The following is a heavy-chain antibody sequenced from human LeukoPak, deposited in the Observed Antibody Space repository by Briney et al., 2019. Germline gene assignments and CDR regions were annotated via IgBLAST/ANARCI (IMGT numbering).Heavy chain of an antibody. CDR1: GGSISSYY. CDR3: ARGRRDGSYFFDA. Sequence: KPSETLSLTCTVSGGSISSYYWSWIRQPPGKGLEWIGYIYYSGSTNYNPSLKSRVTISVDTSKNQFPLSLSSVTAADTAVYYCARGRRDGSYFFDAWGQGVLVTVSS. V-gene: IGHV4-59*01. CDR2: IYYSGST. J-gene: IGHJ4*02.